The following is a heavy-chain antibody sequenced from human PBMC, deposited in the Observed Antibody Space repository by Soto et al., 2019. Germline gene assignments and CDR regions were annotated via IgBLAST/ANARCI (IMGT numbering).Heavy chain of an antibody. CDR2: IYSGGST. CDR1: GFTVSSNY. J-gene: IGHJ6*02. V-gene: IGHV3-53*01. Sequence: SGGSLRLSCAASGFTVSSNYMSWVRQAPGKGLEWVSVIYSGGSTYYADSVKGRFTISRDNSKNTLYLQMNSLRAEDTAVYYCARGIGAVLNYYYYGMDVWGQGTTVTVSS. CDR3: ARGIGAVLNYYYYGMDV. D-gene: IGHD1-26*01.